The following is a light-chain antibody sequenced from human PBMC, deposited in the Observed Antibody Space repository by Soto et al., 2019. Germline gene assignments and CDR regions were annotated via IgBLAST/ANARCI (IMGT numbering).Light chain of an antibody. CDR1: SSDIGSYNL. V-gene: IGLV2-23*01. CDR3: CSDAGRSTYVV. Sequence: QSVLTQPASVSGSPGQSLTISCTGTSSDIGSYNLVSWYQHHPGKAPKLLICEGTERPSGVSNRFSGSKSGNTASLTISGLQAEDEAHYYCCSDAGRSTYVVFGGGTKVTVL. J-gene: IGLJ2*01. CDR2: EGT.